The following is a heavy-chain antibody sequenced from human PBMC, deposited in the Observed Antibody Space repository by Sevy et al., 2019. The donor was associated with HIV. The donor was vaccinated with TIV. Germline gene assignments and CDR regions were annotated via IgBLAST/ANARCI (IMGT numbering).Heavy chain of an antibody. D-gene: IGHD2-2*01. CDR1: GYTFTSYG. CDR2: ISAYNGNT. Sequence: ASVKVSCKASGYTFTSYGISWVRQAPGQGLEWMGWISAYNGNTNYAQKLQGRVTMTIDTSTSTAYMELRSLRSDDTAVYYCARDLYCSSTSCPFDYWGQGTLVTVSS. V-gene: IGHV1-18*01. CDR3: ARDLYCSSTSCPFDY. J-gene: IGHJ4*02.